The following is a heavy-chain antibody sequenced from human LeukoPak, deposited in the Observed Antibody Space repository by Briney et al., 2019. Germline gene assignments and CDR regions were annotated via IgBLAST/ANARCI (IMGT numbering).Heavy chain of an antibody. J-gene: IGHJ4*02. CDR3: ARGAAEGLDY. D-gene: IGHD6-13*01. CDR2: INAGNGNT. Sequence: ASVKVSCKASGYTFTSNAMHWVRQAPGLRPEWMGWINAGNGNTKYSQKFQGRVTITRDTSANTAYMELSSLRSEDTAVYYCARGAAEGLDYWGQGTLVTVSS. V-gene: IGHV1-3*01. CDR1: GYTFTSNA.